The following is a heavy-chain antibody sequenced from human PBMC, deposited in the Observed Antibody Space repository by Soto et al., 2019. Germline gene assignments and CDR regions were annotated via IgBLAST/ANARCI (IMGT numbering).Heavy chain of an antibody. J-gene: IGHJ6*02. Sequence: QVQLVQSGAEVKKPGSSVKVSCKASGGTFSRYAISWVRQAPGQGLEWMGGIIAIFGTANYAQKFQGRVTITADESTSTAYMELSSMTSEDTAVYYCARDIVFGGTYGMDVWGQGTTVTVSS. V-gene: IGHV1-69*12. CDR2: IIAIFGTA. D-gene: IGHD3-16*01. CDR1: GGTFSRYA. CDR3: ARDIVFGGTYGMDV.